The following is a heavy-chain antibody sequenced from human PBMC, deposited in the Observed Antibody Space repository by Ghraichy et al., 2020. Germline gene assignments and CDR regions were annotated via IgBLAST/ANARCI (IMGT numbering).Heavy chain of an antibody. V-gene: IGHV4-34*01. CDR1: GGSFSGYY. D-gene: IGHD4-17*01. Sequence: SETLSLTCAVYGGSFSGYYWSWIRQPPGKGLEWIGEINHSGSTNYNPSLKSRVTISVDTSKNQFSLKLSSVTAADTAVYYCARVLPTVTDDAFDIWGQGTMVTVSS. CDR2: INHSGST. CDR3: ARVLPTVTDDAFDI. J-gene: IGHJ3*02.